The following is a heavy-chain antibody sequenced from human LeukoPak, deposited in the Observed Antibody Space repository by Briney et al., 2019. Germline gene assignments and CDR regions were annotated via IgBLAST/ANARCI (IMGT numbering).Heavy chain of an antibody. D-gene: IGHD6-19*01. CDR3: ARVAVAGTDY. CDR1: GGSISSYY. V-gene: IGHV4-59*12. Sequence: ASETLSLTCTVSGGSISSYYWSWIRQPPGKGLEWIGYIYYSGSTNYNPSLKSRVTISVDRSKNQFSLKLSSVTAADTAVYYCARVAVAGTDYWGQGTLVTVSS. J-gene: IGHJ4*02. CDR2: IYYSGST.